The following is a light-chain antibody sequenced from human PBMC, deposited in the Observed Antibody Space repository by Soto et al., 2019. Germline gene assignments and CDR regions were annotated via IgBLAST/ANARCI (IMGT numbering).Light chain of an antibody. CDR3: AAWDDSLSGVV. Sequence: QAVVTQSPSASGTPGQRVTLSCSGGSSNIGSNYVYWYQQLPGTAPKLLIYRNNQRPSGVPDRFSGSKSDTSGSLAISGLRSEDEADYYCAAWDDSLSGVVFGGGTKLTVL. J-gene: IGLJ2*01. CDR2: RNN. CDR1: SSNIGSNY. V-gene: IGLV1-47*01.